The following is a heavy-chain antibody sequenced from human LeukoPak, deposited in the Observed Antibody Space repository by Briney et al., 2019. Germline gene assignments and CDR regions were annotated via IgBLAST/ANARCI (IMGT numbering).Heavy chain of an antibody. J-gene: IGHJ4*02. CDR1: GFAFSSYS. D-gene: IGHD3-22*01. V-gene: IGHV3-30*03. CDR3: ARGGGYYDSSGYYDLDY. CDR2: ISYDGSNK. Sequence: GGSLRLSCAASGFAFSSYSMNWVRQAPGKGLEWVAVISYDGSNKYYADSVKGRFTISRDNSKNTLYLQMNSLRAEDTAVYYCARGGGYYDSSGYYDLDYWGQGTLVTVSS.